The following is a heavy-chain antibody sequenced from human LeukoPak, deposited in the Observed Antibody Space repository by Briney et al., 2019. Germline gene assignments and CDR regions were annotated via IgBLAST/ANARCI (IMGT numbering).Heavy chain of an antibody. CDR1: GYTFTSYD. Sequence: ASVKVSCKASGYTFTSYDINWVRQATGQGLEWMGWMNPNSGNTGYAQKFQGRVTMTRNTSISTAYMELSSLRSEDTAVYYCAGGSVTRNYDFWSCYYLKWFDPWGQGTLVTVSS. CDR2: MNPNSGNT. V-gene: IGHV1-8*01. J-gene: IGHJ5*02. CDR3: AGGSVTRNYDFWSCYYLKWFDP. D-gene: IGHD3-3*01.